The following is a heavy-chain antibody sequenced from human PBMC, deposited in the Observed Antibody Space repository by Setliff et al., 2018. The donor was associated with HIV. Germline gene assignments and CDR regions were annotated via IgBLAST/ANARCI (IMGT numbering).Heavy chain of an antibody. CDR1: GYTFTGYS. CDR3: ARDGINWFDP. V-gene: IGHV1-2*02. J-gene: IGHJ5*02. Sequence: ASVKVSCKTSGYTFTGYSLHWVRQAPGQGLEWMGWINPDSDGTNYAQKFQGRVTLTSDTSISTAHMELSSLKSDDTAVYYCARDGINWFDPWGQGTLVTVSS. CDR2: INPDSDGT.